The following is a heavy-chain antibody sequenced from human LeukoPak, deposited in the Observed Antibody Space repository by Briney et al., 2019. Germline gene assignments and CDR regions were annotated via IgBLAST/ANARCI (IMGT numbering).Heavy chain of an antibody. CDR1: GFSFNTFA. D-gene: IGHD3-16*01. V-gene: IGHV3-23*05. CDR2: ISDYP. Sequence: GGSLRLSCVASGFSFNTFALTWVRQAPGKGLEWVSTISDYPHYSDSVRGRFTISRDNSRKTVFLQMNSLTPEDAATYYCTKDSQGSYDGFWYGTYGMDVWGQGTTVTVAS. CDR3: TKDSQGSYDGFWYGTYGMDV. J-gene: IGHJ6*02.